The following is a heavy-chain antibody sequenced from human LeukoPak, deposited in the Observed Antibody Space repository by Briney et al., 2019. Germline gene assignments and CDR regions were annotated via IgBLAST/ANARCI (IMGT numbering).Heavy chain of an antibody. CDR2: VYPGDSET. CDR3: ARHDQEQADVD. V-gene: IGHV5-51*01. CDR1: GYRFTSYW. D-gene: IGHD1-26*01. J-gene: IGHJ4*02. Sequence: GESLKISFKGSGYRFTSYWIGWVRQMARKGLAGMGSVYPGDSETRYSPSFQGQVTISADKSISTAYLQWSSLKASDTAMYYCARHDQEQADVDWGQGTLVTVSS.